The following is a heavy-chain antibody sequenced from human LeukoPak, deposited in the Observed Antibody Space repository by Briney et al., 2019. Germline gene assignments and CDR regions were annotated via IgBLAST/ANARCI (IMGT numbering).Heavy chain of an antibody. V-gene: IGHV1-2*02. Sequence: ASVKVSCKASGYTFTDYYIHWVRQAPGQGLEWMGWVSPNSGGTYYAQKFQGRVTMTRDTSIRTAYMELSGLRSDDTAVYYCAREGGGAAPGYWFDPWGQGTLVTVSS. CDR3: AREGGGAAPGYWFDP. D-gene: IGHD6-13*01. CDR1: GYTFTDYY. CDR2: VSPNSGGT. J-gene: IGHJ5*02.